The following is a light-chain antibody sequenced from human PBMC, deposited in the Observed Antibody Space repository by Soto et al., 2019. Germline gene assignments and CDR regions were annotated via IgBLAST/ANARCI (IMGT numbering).Light chain of an antibody. CDR1: SNDIGDYNY. CDR2: EVA. CDR3: SSYTSSPTKV. Sequence: QSALSQPASVSGSPGQSITISCTGTSNDIGDYNYVSWYQQHPGKAPKLLIYEVANRPSGVSNRFSGSKSGNTASLTISGLQAEDEADYYCSSYTSSPTKVSGTGTKVTVL. V-gene: IGLV2-14*01. J-gene: IGLJ1*01.